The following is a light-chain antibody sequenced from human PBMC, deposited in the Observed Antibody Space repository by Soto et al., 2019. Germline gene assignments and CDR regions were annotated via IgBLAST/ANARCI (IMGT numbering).Light chain of an antibody. V-gene: IGKV3-20*01. CDR3: QESTTYAIT. Sequence: VLAHCPSTFAVSPVERATLSCRASQSIHTSLAWYQQKSGKPPRLVIYDSTLRANGVPDRFGGSGSGTDLPLTISRLEPEDFAVYFFQESTTYAIT. J-gene: IGKJ5*01. CDR2: DST. CDR1: QSIHTS.